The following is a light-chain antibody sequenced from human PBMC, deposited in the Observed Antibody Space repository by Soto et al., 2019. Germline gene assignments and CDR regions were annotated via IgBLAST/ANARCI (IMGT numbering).Light chain of an antibody. CDR1: SSNIGNNY. J-gene: IGLJ3*02. CDR3: GTWDNSLSAWV. Sequence: QSVLTQPPSVSAAPGQKVTISCSGSSSNIGNNYVSWYQQLPGTAPKLLIHDNNKRPSGIPDRFSGSKSGTSATLGITGLQTGDEADYYCGTWDNSLSAWVFGGGTQLTVL. V-gene: IGLV1-51*01. CDR2: DNN.